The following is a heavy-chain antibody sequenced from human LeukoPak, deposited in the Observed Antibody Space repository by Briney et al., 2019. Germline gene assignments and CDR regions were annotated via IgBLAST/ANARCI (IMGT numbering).Heavy chain of an antibody. CDR1: GGSISSYY. Sequence: PSETLSLTCTVSGGSISSYYWSWIRQPAGKGLEWIGRIYTSGSTNYNPSLKSRVTMSVDTSKNQFSLKLSSVTAADTAVYYCARDNRDYDFWSGYYPFDPWGQGTLVTVCS. D-gene: IGHD3-3*01. CDR2: IYTSGST. CDR3: ARDNRDYDFWSGYYPFDP. V-gene: IGHV4-4*07. J-gene: IGHJ5*02.